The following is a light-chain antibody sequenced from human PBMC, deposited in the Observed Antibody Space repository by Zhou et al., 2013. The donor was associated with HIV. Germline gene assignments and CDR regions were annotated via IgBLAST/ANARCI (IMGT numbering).Light chain of an antibody. CDR3: QQYGTSPWT. CDR2: GAS. J-gene: IGKJ1*01. V-gene: IGKV3-20*01. Sequence: EIVLTQSPGTLSLSPGERVTLSCRASQSVSNNYLAWYQQKPGQAPRLLIYGASSRAIGIPDRFSGSGSGTDFTLTISRLEPEDFAVYFCQQYGTSPWTFGQGTKVEIK. CDR1: QSVSNNY.